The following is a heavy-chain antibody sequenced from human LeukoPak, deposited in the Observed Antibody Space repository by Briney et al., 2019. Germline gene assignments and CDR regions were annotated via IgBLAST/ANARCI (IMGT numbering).Heavy chain of an antibody. D-gene: IGHD6-13*01. Sequence: HPGGSLRLSCAASGFTFSSYAMHWVRQAPGKGLEWVAVISYDGSNKYYADSVKGRFTISRDNSKNTLYLQMNSLRAEDTAVYYCARVLAAATTAPYYYYGMDVWGQGTTVTVSS. CDR1: GFTFSSYA. J-gene: IGHJ6*02. CDR3: ARVLAAATTAPYYYYGMDV. CDR2: ISYDGSNK. V-gene: IGHV3-30-3*01.